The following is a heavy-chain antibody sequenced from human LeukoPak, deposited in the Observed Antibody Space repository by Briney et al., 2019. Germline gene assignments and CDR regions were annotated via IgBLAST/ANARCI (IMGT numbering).Heavy chain of an antibody. D-gene: IGHD6-19*01. CDR3: AREDTIAVAGRGFDY. Sequence: GGSLRLSCAASGFTFSSYGMSWVRQAPGKGLEWVAVISYDGSNKYYADSVKGRFTISRDNSKNTLYLQMNSLRPEDTAVYYCAREDTIAVAGRGFDYWGQGTLVTVSS. CDR2: ISYDGSNK. V-gene: IGHV3-30*03. CDR1: GFTFSSYG. J-gene: IGHJ4*02.